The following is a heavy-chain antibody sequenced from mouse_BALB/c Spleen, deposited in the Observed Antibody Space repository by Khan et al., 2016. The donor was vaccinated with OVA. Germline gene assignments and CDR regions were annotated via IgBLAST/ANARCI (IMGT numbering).Heavy chain of an antibody. D-gene: IGHD1-1*01. CDR1: GYTFITYW. Sequence: QSGAELAKPGASVKMSCKASGYTFITYWILWVKQRPGQGLEWIGYINPSTGYTEYNKNFKDKANLIADKPARTDYLHRGSLTSEDSAVYYCARRGLRWDFDYWGQGTTLTVSA. J-gene: IGHJ2*01. V-gene: IGHV1-7*01. CDR2: INPSTGYT. CDR3: ARRGLRWDFDY.